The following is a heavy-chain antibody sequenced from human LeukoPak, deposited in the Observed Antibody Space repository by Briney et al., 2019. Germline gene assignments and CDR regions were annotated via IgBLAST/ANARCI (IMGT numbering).Heavy chain of an antibody. Sequence: GGSLRLSCAASGFTLDDYGMSWVRQAPGKGLEWVSYISSSGSTIYYADSVKGRFTISRDNAKNSLYLQMNSLRAEDTAVYYCARGAAAGVDYWGQGTLVTVSS. J-gene: IGHJ4*02. D-gene: IGHD6-13*01. CDR3: ARGAAAGVDY. V-gene: IGHV3-48*04. CDR2: ISSSGSTI. CDR1: GFTLDDYG.